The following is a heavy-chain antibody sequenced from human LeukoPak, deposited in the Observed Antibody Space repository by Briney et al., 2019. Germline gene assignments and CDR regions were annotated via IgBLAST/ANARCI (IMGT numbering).Heavy chain of an antibody. V-gene: IGHV3-23*01. CDR2: ISGSGGST. Sequence: GGSLRLSCAASGFTFSSYAMSWVRHAPGKGLEWVSPISGSGGSTYYADSVKGRFTISRDNSKNTLYLQMNSLRAEDTAVYYCAKDHLPTSYSSSCFDYWGQGTLVTVSS. J-gene: IGHJ4*02. CDR1: GFTFSSYA. D-gene: IGHD6-13*01. CDR3: AKDHLPTSYSSSCFDY.